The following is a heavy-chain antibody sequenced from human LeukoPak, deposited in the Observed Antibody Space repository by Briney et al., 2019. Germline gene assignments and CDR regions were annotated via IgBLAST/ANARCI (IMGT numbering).Heavy chain of an antibody. CDR3: LQYNSENT. D-gene: IGHD1-14*01. V-gene: IGHV3-7*01. CDR2: IKKDGSES. Sequence: GGSLRLSCVASGLTFSNSWMTWVRQAPGKGLEWVANIKKDGSESYYVDSVRGRFTVSRDNDKNSLYLEMNSLRDEDTAVYYCLQYNSENTWGQGTLVTVSS. J-gene: IGHJ5*02. CDR1: GLTFSNSW.